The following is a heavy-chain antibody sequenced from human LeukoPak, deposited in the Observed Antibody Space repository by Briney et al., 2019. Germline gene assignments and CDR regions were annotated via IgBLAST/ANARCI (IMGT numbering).Heavy chain of an antibody. CDR1: GGSISSSSYY. V-gene: IGHV4-39*07. CDR3: ARGTLGYYGSGSYFDNYGMDV. D-gene: IGHD3-10*01. J-gene: IGHJ6*02. Sequence: SETLSLTCTVSGGSISSSSYYWGWIRQPPGKGLEWIGSIYYSGSTYYNPSLKSRVTISVDTSKNQFSLKLSSVTAADTAVYYCARGTLGYYGSGSYFDNYGMDVWGQGTTVTVSS. CDR2: IYYSGST.